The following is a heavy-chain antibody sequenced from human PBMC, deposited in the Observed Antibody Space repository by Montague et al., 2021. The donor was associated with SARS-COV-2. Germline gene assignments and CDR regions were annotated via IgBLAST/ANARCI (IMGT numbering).Heavy chain of an antibody. CDR3: ARTSASSDY. CDR2: N. Sequence: NDYAVSVKSRITIHPDTSKNQISLQLNSVTPEYTAVYYCARTSASSDYWGQGTLVTVSS. D-gene: IGHD1-26*01. V-gene: IGHV6-1*01. J-gene: IGHJ4*02.